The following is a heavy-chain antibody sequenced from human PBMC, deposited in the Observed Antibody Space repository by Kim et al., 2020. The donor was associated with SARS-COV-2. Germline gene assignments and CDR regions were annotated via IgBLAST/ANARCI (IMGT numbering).Heavy chain of an antibody. CDR2: TRNKANSYTT. CDR3: AREMLLWFGGRSDAFDI. CDR1: GFTFSDHY. V-gene: IGHV3-72*01. J-gene: IGHJ3*02. D-gene: IGHD3-10*01. Sequence: GGSLRLSCAASGFTFSDHYMDWVRQAPGKGLEWVGCTRNKANSYTTEYAASVKGRFTISRDDSKNSLYLQMNSLKTEDTAVYYCAREMLLWFGGRSDAFDIWGQGTMVTVSS.